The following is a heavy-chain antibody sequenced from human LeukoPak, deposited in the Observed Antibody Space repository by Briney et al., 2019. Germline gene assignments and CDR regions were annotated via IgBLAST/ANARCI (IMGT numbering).Heavy chain of an antibody. J-gene: IGHJ2*01. CDR1: GFNFDDYA. CDR2: INWKTGNG. D-gene: IGHD5-24*01. CDR3: TRRAARWQFDL. V-gene: IGHV3-9*01. Sequence: GGSLRLSCAVSGFNFDDYAMHWVRQAPGKGLEWVSGINWKTGNGIYADSVKGRFTISRDNAKNSLYLQMSSLRAEDTALYYCTRRAARWQFDLWGRGTLLTVSS.